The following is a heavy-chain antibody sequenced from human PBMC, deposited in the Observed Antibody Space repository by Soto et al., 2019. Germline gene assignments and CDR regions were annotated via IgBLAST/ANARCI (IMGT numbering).Heavy chain of an antibody. CDR2: IYCSGST. CDR3: AGLQLPLRGPGTTLVGDY. Sequence: PXGTLSLTCTVSGGSISSSSFYWGWLRQPPGKGLEWIGSIYCSGSTYYNPSLKSRVTISVDTSKNQFSLKLSSVTAADTAVYYCAGLQLPLRGPGTTLVGDYWGQGTLVTVPS. J-gene: IGHJ4*02. D-gene: IGHD1-7*01. CDR1: GGSISSSSFY. V-gene: IGHV4-39*01.